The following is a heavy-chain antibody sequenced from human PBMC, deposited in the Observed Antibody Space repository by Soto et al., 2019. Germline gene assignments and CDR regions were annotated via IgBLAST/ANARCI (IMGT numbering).Heavy chain of an antibody. CDR3: AIMITFGGVIVKTSYYYGMDV. CDR2: IIPIFGTA. CDR1: GGTFSSYA. D-gene: IGHD3-16*02. Sequence: ASVKVSCKASGGTFSSYAISWVRQAPGQGREWMGGIIPIFGTANYAQKFQGRVTITADESTSTAYMELSSLRSEDTAVYYCAIMITFGGVIVKTSYYYGMDVWGQGXTVTVSS. V-gene: IGHV1-69*13. J-gene: IGHJ6*02.